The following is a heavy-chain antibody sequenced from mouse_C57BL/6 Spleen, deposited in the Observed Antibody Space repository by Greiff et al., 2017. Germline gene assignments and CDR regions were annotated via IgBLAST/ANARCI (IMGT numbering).Heavy chain of an antibody. CDR1: GYTFTSYW. J-gene: IGHJ1*03. CDR3: ARSGGYGVYWYFDV. CDR2: IHPNSGRT. V-gene: IGHV1-64*01. D-gene: IGHD1-1*01. Sequence: QVQLQQPGAELVKPGASVKLSCKASGYTFTSYWMHWVKQRPGQGLEWIGMIHPNSGRTNYNEKFKSKATLTVDKSSSTAYMQLSSLTSEDSAVYYCARSGGYGVYWYFDVWGTGTTVTVSS.